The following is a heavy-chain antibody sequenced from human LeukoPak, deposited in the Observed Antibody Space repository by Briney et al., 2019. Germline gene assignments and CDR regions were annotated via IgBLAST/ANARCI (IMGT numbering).Heavy chain of an antibody. CDR3: ARELGYCSSTSCYGGYFDY. V-gene: IGHV3-11*04. J-gene: IGHJ4*02. Sequence: GGSLRLSCAASGFTFSDYYMSWLRQAPGKGLEWVSYISSSGSTIYYADSVKGRFTISRDNAKNSLYLQMNSLRAEDTAVYYCARELGYCSSTSCYGGYFDYWGQGTLVTVSS. CDR2: ISSSGSTI. CDR1: GFTFSDYY. D-gene: IGHD2-2*01.